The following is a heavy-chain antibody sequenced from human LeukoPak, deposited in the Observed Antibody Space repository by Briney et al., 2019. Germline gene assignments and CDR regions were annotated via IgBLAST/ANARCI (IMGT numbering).Heavy chain of an antibody. J-gene: IGHJ6*02. CDR3: ARSIGLTGGGVDV. Sequence: PGGSLRLSCAASGFTFSDYNMNWVRQAPGKGLEWVSYITNSGSTIHYADSVRGRFTISRDNAKNSLYLQMNSLRAEDTAVYYCARSIGLTGGGVDVWGQGTTVTLSS. CDR2: ITNSGSTI. D-gene: IGHD3-9*01. V-gene: IGHV3-11*01. CDR1: GFTFSDYN.